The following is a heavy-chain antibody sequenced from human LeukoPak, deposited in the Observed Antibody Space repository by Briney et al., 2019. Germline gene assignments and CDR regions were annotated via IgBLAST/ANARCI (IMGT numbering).Heavy chain of an antibody. CDR1: GYTFTGYY. D-gene: IGHD2-15*01. J-gene: IGHJ4*02. V-gene: IGHV1-2*02. CDR2: INPNSGGT. CDR3: ARGGLGSGGAATDY. Sequence: ASVKVSCKASGYTFTGYYMHWVRQAPGQGLERMGWINPNSGGTNYAQKFQGRVTMTRDTSISTAYMELSRLRSDDTAVYYCARGGLGSGGAATDYWGQGTLVTVSS.